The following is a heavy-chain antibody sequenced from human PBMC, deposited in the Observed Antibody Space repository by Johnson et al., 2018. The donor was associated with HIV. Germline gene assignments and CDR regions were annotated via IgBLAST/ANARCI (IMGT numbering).Heavy chain of an antibody. CDR1: GFTFDDYG. V-gene: IGHV3-7*01. CDR2: IKQDGSEK. CDR3: ARDREASASGDAFDI. J-gene: IGHJ3*02. Sequence: MLLVESGGGVVQPGRSLRLSCAASGFTFDDYGMSWVRQAPGKGLEWVANIKQDGSEKYYADSVKGRFTISRDNSKNTLYLQMNSLRAEDTAVYYCARDREASASGDAFDIWGQWTMVTVSS. D-gene: IGHD1-26*01.